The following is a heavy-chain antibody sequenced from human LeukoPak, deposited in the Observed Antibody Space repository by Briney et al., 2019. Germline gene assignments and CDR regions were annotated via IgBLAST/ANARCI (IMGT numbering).Heavy chain of an antibody. Sequence: SETLSLTCTVSGGSISSSSYYWGWIRPPPGKGLEWIGSIYYSGSTYYNPSLKSRVTISVDTSKNQFSLKLSSVTAADTAVYYCARHPGVVIDPSYYYYGMDVWGQGTTVTVSS. CDR3: ARHPGVVIDPSYYYYGMDV. CDR2: IYYSGST. J-gene: IGHJ6*02. D-gene: IGHD3-3*01. CDR1: GGSISSSSYY. V-gene: IGHV4-39*01.